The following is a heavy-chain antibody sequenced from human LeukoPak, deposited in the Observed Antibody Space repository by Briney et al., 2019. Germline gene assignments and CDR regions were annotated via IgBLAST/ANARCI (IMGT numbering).Heavy chain of an antibody. J-gene: IGHJ4*02. Sequence: ASVKVSCKASGGTFSSYAISWVRQAPGQGLEWMERIIPILGIANYAQKFQGRVTITADKSTSTAYMELSSLRAEDTAVYFCARGGNRLEEFWGQGTLVTVSS. CDR2: IIPILGIA. V-gene: IGHV1-69*04. D-gene: IGHD1-1*01. CDR1: GGTFSSYA. CDR3: ARGGNRLEEF.